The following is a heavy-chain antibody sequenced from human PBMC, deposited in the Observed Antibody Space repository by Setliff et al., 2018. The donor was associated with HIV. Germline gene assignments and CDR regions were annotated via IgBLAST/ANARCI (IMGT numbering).Heavy chain of an antibody. V-gene: IGHV1-69*13. D-gene: IGHD3-22*01. CDR3: ARGERRLVQMGYYLDT. CDR1: GGTLSNYG. J-gene: IGHJ5*02. CDR2: VIPLLSTT. Sequence: SVKVSCKVSGGTLSNYGITWVRQAPGQGLEWMGEVIPLLSTTNYGQKFRGRVTITADESTKTVYMELSSLTSEDTAVYYCARGERRLVQMGYYLDTWGQGTLVTVSS.